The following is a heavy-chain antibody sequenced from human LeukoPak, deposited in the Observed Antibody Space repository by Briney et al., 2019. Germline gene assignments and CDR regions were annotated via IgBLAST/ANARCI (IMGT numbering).Heavy chain of an antibody. V-gene: IGHV3-30*02. Sequence: GGSLRLSCATAGFTFNNYAMHWVRQAPGKGLEWVAFIRFDGSNQKYADSVKGRFTISRDNSQNTLYLQMNSLTTEDTAVYYCANAKLRGHTYGRDFYYYMDVWGKGTTVTVSS. CDR3: ANAKLRGHTYGRDFYYYMDV. CDR1: GFTFNNYA. J-gene: IGHJ6*03. CDR2: IRFDGSNQ. D-gene: IGHD5-18*01.